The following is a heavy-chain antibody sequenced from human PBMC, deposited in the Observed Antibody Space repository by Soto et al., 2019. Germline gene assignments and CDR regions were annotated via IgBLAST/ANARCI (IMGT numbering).Heavy chain of an antibody. V-gene: IGHV1-46*03. J-gene: IGHJ4*02. D-gene: IGHD3-10*01. CDR3: CSLAYGQWY. Sequence: GASVKVSCKASGYTFTSHHMHWVRQVPGEGLDWMGMINPRSGGTNSPQKFQGRVTMTRDTSTSTVYMELSSLRSEDTAVYYCCSLAYGQWYWXQGTLVTVSS. CDR2: INPRSGGT. CDR1: GYTFTSHH.